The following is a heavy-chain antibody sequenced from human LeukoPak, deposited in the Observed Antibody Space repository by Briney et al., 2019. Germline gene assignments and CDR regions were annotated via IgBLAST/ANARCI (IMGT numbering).Heavy chain of an antibody. CDR2: IYTSGST. D-gene: IGHD1-26*01. CDR1: GGSFSGYY. V-gene: IGHV4-59*10. Sequence: PSETLSLTCAVYGGSFSGYYWSWIRQPAGKGLEWIGRIYTSGSTNYNPSLKSRVTMSVDTSKNQFSLKLSSVTAADTAVYYCARGGSRIRYYFDFWGQGTLVTVSS. J-gene: IGHJ4*02. CDR3: ARGGSRIRYYFDF.